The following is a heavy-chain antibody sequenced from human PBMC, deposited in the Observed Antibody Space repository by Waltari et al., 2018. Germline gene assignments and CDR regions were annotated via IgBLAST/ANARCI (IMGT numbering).Heavy chain of an antibody. J-gene: IGHJ4*02. CDR2: NTNKANSYTT. D-gene: IGHD5-18*01. CDR3: ARKAYIYVQGGYFDY. CDR1: GFTFSDHY. Sequence: EVQLVESGGGLVQPGGSLRLSCAASGFTFSDHYMGWVRQAPGKGREFVGRNTNKANSYTTEYAASVKGRFTISRDESNKSLYLQMNSLKTEDTAVYYCARKAYIYVQGGYFDYWGQGTLVTVSS. V-gene: IGHV3-72*01.